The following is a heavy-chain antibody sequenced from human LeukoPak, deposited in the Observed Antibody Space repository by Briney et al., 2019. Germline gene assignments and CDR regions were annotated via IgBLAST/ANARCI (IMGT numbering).Heavy chain of an antibody. D-gene: IGHD3-9*01. J-gene: IGHJ5*02. CDR3: AREHFDWLSVSKINCFDP. Sequence: ASVKVSCKASEYTFTNYYMHWVRQAPGQGLEWMGIINPSDGTTNYAQKFQGRVTMTRDTSTSTVYMELSSLRSEDTAVYYCAREHFDWLSVSKINCFDPWGQGTLVTVSS. CDR1: EYTFTNYY. V-gene: IGHV1-46*01. CDR2: INPSDGTT.